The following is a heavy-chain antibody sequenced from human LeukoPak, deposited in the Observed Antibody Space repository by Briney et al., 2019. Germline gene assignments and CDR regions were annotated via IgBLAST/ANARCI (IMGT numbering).Heavy chain of an antibody. D-gene: IGHD4-17*01. CDR1: GDSISSYY. CDR2: INYSGNT. J-gene: IGHJ4*02. Sequence: SETLSLTCTVSGDSISSYYWSWIRQPPGKGLEWMGYINYSGNTNYNPSLKSRVTISVDMSKNQFSLRLTSVTAADTAVYYCAREGRQDYVYFDCWGQGTLVTVSS. V-gene: IGHV4-59*01. CDR3: AREGRQDYVYFDC.